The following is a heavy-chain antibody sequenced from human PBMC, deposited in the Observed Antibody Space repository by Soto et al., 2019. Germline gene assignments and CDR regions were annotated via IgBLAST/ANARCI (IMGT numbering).Heavy chain of an antibody. CDR3: ARVGVRWWYNWFDP. D-gene: IGHD2-15*01. CDR1: GGSISSSNW. J-gene: IGHJ5*02. V-gene: IGHV4-4*02. Sequence: PSETLSLTCAVSGGSISSSNWWSWVRQPPGKGLEWIGEIYHSGSTNYNPSLKSRVTISVDKSKNQFSLKLSSVTAADTAVYYRARVGVRWWYNWFDPWGQGTLVTVSS. CDR2: IYHSGST.